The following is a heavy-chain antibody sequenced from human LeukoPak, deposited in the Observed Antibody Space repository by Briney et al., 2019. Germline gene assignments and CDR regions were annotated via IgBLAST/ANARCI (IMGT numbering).Heavy chain of an antibody. CDR3: AKGPRYYYDSSGYDY. J-gene: IGHJ4*02. V-gene: IGHV3-30*02. CDR1: GFTFSSYG. Sequence: GGSLRLSCAASGFTFSSYGMHWVRQAPGKGLEWVAFIRYDGSNKYYADSVKGRFTISRDNSKNTLYLQMNSLRAEDTAVYYCAKGPRYYYDSSGYDYWGQGTLVTVSS. CDR2: IRYDGSNK. D-gene: IGHD3-22*01.